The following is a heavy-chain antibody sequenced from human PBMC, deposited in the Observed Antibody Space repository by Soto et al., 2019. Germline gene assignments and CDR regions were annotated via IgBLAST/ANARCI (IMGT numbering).Heavy chain of an antibody. CDR3: AGPGYSSQDY. J-gene: IGHJ4*02. Sequence: GGSLRLSCAASGFTFSSFALSWVRQAPGKGLEWVSAISGSGDGTDYADSVKGQFTISRDNSKNTLYLQMNSLRAEDTAVYYCAGPGYSSQDYWGQGALVTVSS. D-gene: IGHD5-18*01. V-gene: IGHV3-23*01. CDR1: GFTFSSFA. CDR2: ISGSGDGT.